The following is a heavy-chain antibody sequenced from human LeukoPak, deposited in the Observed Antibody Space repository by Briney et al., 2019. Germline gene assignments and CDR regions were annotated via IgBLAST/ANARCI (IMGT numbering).Heavy chain of an antibody. CDR3: ARGRYCSSTSCFFDY. Sequence: SVKVSCKASGGTFSSYAISWVRQAPGQGLEWMGGIIPISGTANYAQKFQGRVTITADKSTSTAYMELSSLRSEDTAVYYCARGRYCSSTSCFFDYWGQGTLVTVSS. D-gene: IGHD2-2*01. J-gene: IGHJ4*02. CDR2: IIPISGTA. CDR1: GGTFSSYA. V-gene: IGHV1-69*06.